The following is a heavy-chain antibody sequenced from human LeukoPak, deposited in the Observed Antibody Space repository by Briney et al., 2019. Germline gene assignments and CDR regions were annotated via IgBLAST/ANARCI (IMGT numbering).Heavy chain of an antibody. CDR2: INHSGST. CDR1: GGSFSGYY. CDR3: ARGASIAARPVHYYYMDV. V-gene: IGHV4-34*01. Sequence: SETLSLTCAVYGGSFSGYYWSWIRQPPGKGLEWIGEINHSGSTNYNPSLKSRVTISVDTSKNQFSLKLSSVTAADTAVYYCARGASIAARPVHYYYMDVWGKGTTVTVSS. D-gene: IGHD6-6*01. J-gene: IGHJ6*03.